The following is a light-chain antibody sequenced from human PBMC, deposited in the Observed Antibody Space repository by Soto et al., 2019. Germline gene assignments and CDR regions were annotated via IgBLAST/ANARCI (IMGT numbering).Light chain of an antibody. CDR3: HQYNYSPWT. J-gene: IGKJ1*01. CDR1: QSVRSN. Sequence: EMMLTQSPGTLYLTPGDRATLSCRASQSVRSNLAWYQQKPGQAPRLLIYGASSRATGIPDRFSGGGSGTDFTLTISRLEPEDFAFYYCHQYNYSPWTFGQGTKVDIK. CDR2: GAS. V-gene: IGKV3-20*01.